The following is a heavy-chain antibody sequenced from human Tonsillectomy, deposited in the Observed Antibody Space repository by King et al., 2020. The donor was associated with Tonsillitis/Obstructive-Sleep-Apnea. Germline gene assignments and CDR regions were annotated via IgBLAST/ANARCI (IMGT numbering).Heavy chain of an antibody. J-gene: IGHJ4*02. CDR1: GFTFSSYG. CDR3: ARDEYDFWSGYSVGDY. CDR2: IWYDGRKK. Sequence: VQLVESGGGVVQPGRSLRLSCAASGFTFSSYGMHWVRQAPGKGLEWVAVIWYDGRKKYYADSVKGRFTISRDNSKKTLYLQMNSLRAEDTAVYYCARDEYDFWSGYSVGDYWGQGTLVTVSS. D-gene: IGHD3-3*01. V-gene: IGHV3-33*01.